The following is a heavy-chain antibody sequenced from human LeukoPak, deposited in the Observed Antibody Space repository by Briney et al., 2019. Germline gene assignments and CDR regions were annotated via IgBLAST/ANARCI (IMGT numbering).Heavy chain of an antibody. Sequence: ASVTVSCKASGYTFTSYYMHWVRQAPGQGLEWMGIINPSGGSTSYAQKFQGRVTMTRDTSTSTVYMELSSLRSEDTAVYYCARRGVVVVPAAFAGSLDYYYGMDVWGQGTTVTVSS. CDR1: GYTFTSYY. V-gene: IGHV1-46*01. J-gene: IGHJ6*02. D-gene: IGHD2-2*01. CDR3: ARRGVVVVPAAFAGSLDYYYGMDV. CDR2: INPSGGST.